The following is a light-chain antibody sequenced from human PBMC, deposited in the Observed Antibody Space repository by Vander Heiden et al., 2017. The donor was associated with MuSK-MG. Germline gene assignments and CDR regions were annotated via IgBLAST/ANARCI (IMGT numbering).Light chain of an antibody. CDR1: SSDVGGYNY. V-gene: IGLV2-14*01. J-gene: IGLJ2*01. CDR2: DVS. CDR3: CSYTSSSTLVV. Sequence: QSALTQPASGSGSPGQSITISCTGTSSDVGGYNYVSWYQQHPGKAPQLMIYDVSNRPSGVSNRFSGSKSGNTASLTISGLQAEDEADYYCCSYTSSSTLVVFGGGTKLTVL.